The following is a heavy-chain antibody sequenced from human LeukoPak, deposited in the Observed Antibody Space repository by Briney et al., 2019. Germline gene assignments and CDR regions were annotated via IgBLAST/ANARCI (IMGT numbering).Heavy chain of an antibody. CDR1: GFTFTTYS. CDR2: ISSNTNYI. J-gene: IGHJ4*02. D-gene: IGHD3-22*01. CDR3: ARGRYDSSGYYALFDY. Sequence: GGSLRLSCAASGFTFTTYSMNWVRQAPGKGLEWVSSISSNTNYIYYADSVKGRFTISRDNAKNSLYLQMNSLRVEDTAVYYCARGRYDSSGYYALFDYWGRGTLVTVSS. V-gene: IGHV3-21*01.